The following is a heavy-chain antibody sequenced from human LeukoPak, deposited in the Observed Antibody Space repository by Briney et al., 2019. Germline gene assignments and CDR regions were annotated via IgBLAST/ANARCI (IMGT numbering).Heavy chain of an antibody. CDR3: ARVWLGYCSSTSCEDWFDP. J-gene: IGHJ5*02. CDR1: GGSISSGGYY. V-gene: IGHV4-31*03. CDR2: IYYSGST. D-gene: IGHD2-2*01. Sequence: SQTLSLTCTVSGGSISSGGYYWSWIRQHPGTGLEWIGYIYYSGSTYYNPSLKSRVTISVDTSKNQFSLKLSSVTAADTAVYYCARVWLGYCSSTSCEDWFDPWGQGTLVTVSS.